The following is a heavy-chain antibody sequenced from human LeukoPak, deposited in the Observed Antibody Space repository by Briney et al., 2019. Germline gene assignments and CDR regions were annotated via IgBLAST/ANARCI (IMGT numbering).Heavy chain of an antibody. CDR3: ARKTFLQGEWFVDV. CDR1: GFTFSSYS. D-gene: IGHD3-3*01. V-gene: IGHV3-48*02. CDR2: ISSSSSTI. Sequence: GGSRRLSCAASGFTFSSYSMNWVRQAPGKGLEWVSYISSSSSTIYYADSVKGRFTISRDNAKNSLYLQMNSLRDEDTAVYYCARKTFLQGEWFVDVWGQGTTVTASS. J-gene: IGHJ6*02.